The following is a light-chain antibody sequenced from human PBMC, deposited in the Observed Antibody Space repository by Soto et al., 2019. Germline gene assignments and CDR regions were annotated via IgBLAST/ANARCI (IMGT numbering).Light chain of an antibody. CDR3: SSYTSNSTPYV. CDR1: SSDVGGYNY. CDR2: DVT. Sequence: QSVLTQPASVSGSPGQSITISCTVTSSDVGGYNYVSWYQQRPGKAPKLMIYDVTNRPSGVSNRFSGSKSGNTASLTISGLRTEDEADYSCSSYTSNSTPYVFGTGTKVTVL. J-gene: IGLJ1*01. V-gene: IGLV2-14*01.